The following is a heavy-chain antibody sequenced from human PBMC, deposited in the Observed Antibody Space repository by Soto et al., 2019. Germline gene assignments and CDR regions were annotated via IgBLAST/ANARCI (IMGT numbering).Heavy chain of an antibody. D-gene: IGHD3-10*01. V-gene: IGHV3-30*18. CDR3: AQVGDYSTYFDY. CDR1: GFTFSSYG. Sequence: PGGSLRLSCAASGFTFSSYGMHWVRQAPGKGLEWVAVISYDGSNKYYADSVKGRFTISRDNSKNTLYLQMNSLRVEDTAVYYCAQVGDYSTYFDYWGQGTMVTIYS. J-gene: IGHJ4*02. CDR2: ISYDGSNK.